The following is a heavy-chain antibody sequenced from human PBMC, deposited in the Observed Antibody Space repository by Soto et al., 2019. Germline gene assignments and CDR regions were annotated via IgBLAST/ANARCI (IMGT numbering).Heavy chain of an antibody. CDR1: GGSWSYTS. D-gene: IGHD5-18*01. J-gene: IGHJ4*01. CDR2: ISSYEGT. V-gene: IGHV4-34*01. Sequence: SETRSLTCTFAGGSWSYTSWSRIRQPPGKGLEWIGEISSYEGTNYNPSPRSRVTMSRDTSRNQLSLQLTSMTAADTAVYYCARGIDSAKAGYGDQGALVTVSS. CDR3: ARGIDSAKAGY.